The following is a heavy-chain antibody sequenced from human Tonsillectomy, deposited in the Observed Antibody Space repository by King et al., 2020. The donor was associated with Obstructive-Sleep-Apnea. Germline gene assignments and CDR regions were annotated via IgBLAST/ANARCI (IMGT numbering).Heavy chain of an antibody. V-gene: IGHV3-23*04. J-gene: IGHJ4*02. Sequence: VQLVESGGGLVQPGGSLRLSCAASGFTFSSYAMNWVRQTPGKGLEWVSVISGSGGTTYYADFVKGQFTVSRDNSKNTLYLQMNSLRAEDTAIYYCAKGGGTSWIQVHLDYWGQGTLVTVSS. CDR1: GFTFSSYA. D-gene: IGHD6-13*01. CDR3: AKGGGTSWIQVHLDY. CDR2: ISGSGGTT.